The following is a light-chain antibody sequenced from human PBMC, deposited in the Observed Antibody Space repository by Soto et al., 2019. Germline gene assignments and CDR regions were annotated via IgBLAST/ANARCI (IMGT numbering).Light chain of an antibody. V-gene: IGLV2-11*01. CDR1: SGDVGGYNF. J-gene: IGLJ3*02. CDR3: CSYGGSYTWV. Sequence: QSVLTQARSVSGSPGQSVTISCTGTSGDVGGYNFVSWYQQHPGNAPKLMIFDGSQRPSGVPDRFSGSKSGNTASLTISGLQAEDEADYYCCSYGGSYTWVFGGGTKLTVL. CDR2: DGS.